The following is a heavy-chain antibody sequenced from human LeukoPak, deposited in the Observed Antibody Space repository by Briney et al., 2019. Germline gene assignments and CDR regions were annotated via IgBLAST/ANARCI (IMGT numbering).Heavy chain of an antibody. V-gene: IGHV3-7*03. CDR3: ARGGGLDV. Sequence: PGGSLRLSCAASGFTFSSYVMNWARRAPGKGLEWVASINHNGDVNYYVDSVKGRFTISRDNAKNSLYLQMSNLRAEDTAVYFCARGGGLDVWGQGATVTVSS. D-gene: IGHD3-16*01. CDR2: INHNGDVN. CDR1: GFTFSSYV. J-gene: IGHJ6*02.